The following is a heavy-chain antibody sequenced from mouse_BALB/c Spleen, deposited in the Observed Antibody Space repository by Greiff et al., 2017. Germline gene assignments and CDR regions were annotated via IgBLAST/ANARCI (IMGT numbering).Heavy chain of an antibody. CDR2: IDPANGNT. CDR1: GFNIKDTY. V-gene: IGHV14-3*02. Sequence: VQLQQSGAELVKPGASVKLSCTASGFNIKDTYMHWVKQRPEQGLEWIGRIDPANGNTKYDPKFQGKATITADTSSNTAYLQLSSLTSEDTAVYYCARGLPPYAMDYWGQGTSVTVSS. J-gene: IGHJ4*01. CDR3: ARGLPPYAMDY. D-gene: IGHD2-4*01.